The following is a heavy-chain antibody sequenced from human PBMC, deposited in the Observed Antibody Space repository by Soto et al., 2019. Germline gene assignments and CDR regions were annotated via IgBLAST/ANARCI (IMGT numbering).Heavy chain of an antibody. CDR2: ISGSGGST. J-gene: IGHJ6*02. V-gene: IGHV3-23*01. Sequence: GGSLRLSCAASGFTFSSYAMSWVRQAPGRGLEWVSAISGSGGSTYYADSVKGRFTISRDNSKNTLYLQMNSLRAEDTAVYYCAKDATYYDFWIVYYTDYHCYRMDVSGQRTTVTVSS. D-gene: IGHD3-3*01. CDR1: GFTFSSYA. CDR3: AKDATYYDFWIVYYTDYHCYRMDV.